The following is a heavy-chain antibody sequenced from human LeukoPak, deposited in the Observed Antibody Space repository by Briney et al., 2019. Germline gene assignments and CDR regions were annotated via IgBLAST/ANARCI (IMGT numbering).Heavy chain of an antibody. CDR2: INPNSGGT. J-gene: IGHJ6*02. CDR3: ARVVAIAATGTLYYYPMDV. CDR1: GYTFTSYY. D-gene: IGHD6-13*01. Sequence: ASVKVSCKASGYTFTSYYMHWVRQAPGQGLEWMGWINPNSGGTIYAQNFQGRVTMTRDTSISTAYMELSSLTSDDTAVYYCARVVAIAATGTLYYYPMDVWGPGTTVTVSS. V-gene: IGHV1-2*02.